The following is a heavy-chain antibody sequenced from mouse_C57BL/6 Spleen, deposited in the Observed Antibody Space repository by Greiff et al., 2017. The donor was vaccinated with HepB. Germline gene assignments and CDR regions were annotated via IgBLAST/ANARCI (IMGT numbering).Heavy chain of an antibody. CDR2: INPNNGGT. V-gene: IGHV1-22*01. Sequence: VQLKQSGPELVKPGASVKMSCKASGYTFTDYNMHWVKQSHGKSLEWIGYINPNNGGTSYNQKFKGKATLTVNKSSSTAYMELRSLTSEDSAVYYCASPTGTGAMDYWGQGTSVTVSS. CDR3: ASPTGTGAMDY. J-gene: IGHJ4*01. D-gene: IGHD4-1*02. CDR1: GYTFTDYN.